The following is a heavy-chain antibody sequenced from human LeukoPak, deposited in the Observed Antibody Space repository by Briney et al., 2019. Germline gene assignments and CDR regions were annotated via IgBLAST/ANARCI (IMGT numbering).Heavy chain of an antibody. J-gene: IGHJ3*01. CDR3: ATGRLYYDRRGYYENDAFDL. V-gene: IGHV1-24*01. CDR2: FDPEHGET. CDR1: GYTFTSYG. Sequence: ASVKVSCKASGYTFTSYGISWVRQAPGQGLEWMGGFDPEHGETIYAQKFQGRVIMTEDTSTDTAYMELSGLRSEDTAVYYCATGRLYYDRRGYYENDAFDLWGHGTRVTVTS. D-gene: IGHD3-22*01.